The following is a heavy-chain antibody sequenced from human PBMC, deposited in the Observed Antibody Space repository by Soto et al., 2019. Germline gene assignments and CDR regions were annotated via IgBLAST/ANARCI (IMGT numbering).Heavy chain of an antibody. J-gene: IGHJ4*02. CDR1: GYTLSRSG. CDR3: GRDGAVAGNINFDC. V-gene: IGHV1-3*01. CDR2: INAGNGKT. D-gene: IGHD6-19*01. Sequence: QVQLVQSGAEVKKPGASVKVSCKASGYTLSRSGIHWVRQAPGQRLEWMGWINAGNGKTKYSQKFQGRVTITRDTAASTAYMELISLRSEDTAGYYCGRDGAVAGNINFDCWGQGTLVTVSS.